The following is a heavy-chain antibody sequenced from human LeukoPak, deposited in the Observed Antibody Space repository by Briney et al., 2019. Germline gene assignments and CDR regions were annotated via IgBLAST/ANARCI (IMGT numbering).Heavy chain of an antibody. Sequence: GGSLRLSCAASGFTLSSYGMHWVRQAPGKGLEWVAFIRYDGSNKYYADSVKGRFTISRDNSENTLWLQMTSPRAEDTAVYYCAKAPVRGVISHLDYWGQGTLVTVSS. J-gene: IGHJ4*02. CDR1: GFTLSSYG. D-gene: IGHD3-10*01. CDR3: AKAPVRGVISHLDY. V-gene: IGHV3-30*02. CDR2: IRYDGSNK.